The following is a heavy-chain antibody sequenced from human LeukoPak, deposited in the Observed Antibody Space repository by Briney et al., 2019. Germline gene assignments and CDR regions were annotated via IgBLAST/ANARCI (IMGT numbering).Heavy chain of an antibody. V-gene: IGHV3-7*01. CDR3: AAWGLYSY. CDR2: INLQGGVE. J-gene: IGHJ4*02. Sequence: GWSLRLSCAASGFTLSDYWMNWVRQAPGKGLEWVANINLQGGVELHVDSVEGRFTISRDNAKNSLFLQMTSLKVEDTAVYYCAAWGLYSYWGQGTLVPVSA. D-gene: IGHD4-11*01. CDR1: GFTLSDYW.